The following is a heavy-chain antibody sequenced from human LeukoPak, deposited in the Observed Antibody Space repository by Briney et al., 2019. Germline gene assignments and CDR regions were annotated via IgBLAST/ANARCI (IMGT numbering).Heavy chain of an antibody. Sequence: SETLSLTCTVSGGSISSYYWSWIRQPAGKGLEWIGRIYTSGSTNYNPSLKSRVTMSVDTSKNQFSLKLSSVTAADTAVYYCARHQWEEMATSPFDYWGQGTLVTVSS. D-gene: IGHD5-24*01. CDR2: IYTSGST. J-gene: IGHJ4*02. V-gene: IGHV4-4*07. CDR3: ARHQWEEMATSPFDY. CDR1: GGSISSYY.